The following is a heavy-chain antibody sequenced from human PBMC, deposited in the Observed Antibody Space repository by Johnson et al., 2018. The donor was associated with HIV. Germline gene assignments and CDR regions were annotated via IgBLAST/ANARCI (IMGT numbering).Heavy chain of an antibody. CDR1: GFTFDDYG. Sequence: QAQLVESGGGVVRPGGSLRLSCAASGFTFDDYGMSWVRQAPGKGLEWVAVISYDGSNKYYADSVKGRFTISRDNSKNTLYLQMNSLRAEDTAVYYCAKDKSNAFDIWGQGTMVTVSS. CDR3: AKDKSNAFDI. CDR2: ISYDGSNK. J-gene: IGHJ3*02. V-gene: IGHV3-30*18.